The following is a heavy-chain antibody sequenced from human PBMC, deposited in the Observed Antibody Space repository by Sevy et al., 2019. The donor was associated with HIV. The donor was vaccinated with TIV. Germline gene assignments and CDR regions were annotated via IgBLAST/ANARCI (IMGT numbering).Heavy chain of an antibody. J-gene: IGHJ4*02. CDR3: ARDHEFYDYGDYGPTFFPDY. V-gene: IGHV3-33*01. CDR1: GFSFSSYG. D-gene: IGHD4-17*01. CDR2: IWFDGSNS. Sequence: GGSLRLSCAASGFSFSSYGMHWVRQAPGKGLEWVALIWFDGSNSYYADSVKGRFTISRGTSKNTVYLQMNSLRAEDTAVYYCARDHEFYDYGDYGPTFFPDYWGQGNLVTVSS.